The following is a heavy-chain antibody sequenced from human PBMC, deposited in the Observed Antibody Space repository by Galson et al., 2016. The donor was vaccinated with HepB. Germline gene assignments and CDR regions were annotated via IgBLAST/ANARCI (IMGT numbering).Heavy chain of an antibody. Sequence: SLRLSCAPSGFAFSSYAMHWVRQAPGKGLAWVSVISFDGTNKYYAESVQGRFTISRDPSKNTVSLQMTSLRGEDTAVYYCASGASGTTHGPNWFDPWGQGTRVTVAS. J-gene: IGHJ5*02. CDR2: ISFDGTNK. V-gene: IGHV3-30-3*02. D-gene: IGHD1-1*01. CDR1: GFAFSSYA. CDR3: ASGASGTTHGPNWFDP.